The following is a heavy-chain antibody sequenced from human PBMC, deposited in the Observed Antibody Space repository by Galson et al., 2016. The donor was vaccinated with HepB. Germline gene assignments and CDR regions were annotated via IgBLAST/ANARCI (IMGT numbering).Heavy chain of an antibody. D-gene: IGHD6-13*01. J-gene: IGHJ5*02. CDR1: GYSFTSYW. CDR3: ARLGGIAASHDHWFDP. V-gene: IGHV5-10-1*01. Sequence: QSGAEVKKPGESLRISCKGSGYSFTSYWITWVRRMPGKGLEWMGRIDPSDSYTNYSPSFQGHVIISADKSISTAYLQWSSLKASDTAMYYCARLGGIAASHDHWFDPWGQGTLVTVSS. CDR2: IDPSDSYT.